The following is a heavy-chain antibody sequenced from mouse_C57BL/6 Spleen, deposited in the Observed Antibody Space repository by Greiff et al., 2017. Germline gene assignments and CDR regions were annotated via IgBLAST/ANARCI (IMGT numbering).Heavy chain of an antibody. CDR1: GFTFSSYA. Sequence: EVKLVESGGGLVKPGGSLKLSCAASGFTFSSYAMSWVRQTPEKRLEWVATISDGGSYTYYPDNVKGRSTISRDNTKNNLYLQMSHLKSEDTAMYYWGRGGFYGNYWYFDGWGTGTTVTVA. J-gene: IGHJ1*03. V-gene: IGHV5-4*03. CDR2: ISDGGSYT. CDR3: GRGGFYGNYWYFDG. D-gene: IGHD2-1*01.